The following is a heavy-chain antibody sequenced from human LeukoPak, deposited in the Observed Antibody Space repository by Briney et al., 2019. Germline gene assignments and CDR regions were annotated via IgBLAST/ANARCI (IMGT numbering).Heavy chain of an antibody. CDR1: GFTFSSYA. CDR2: ISGSGGST. Sequence: GGSLRLSCAASGFTFSSYAMSWVRQAPGKGLEWVSAISGSGGSTYYADSVKGRFTISRDNSKNTLYLQMNSLRAEDTAVYYCASPPLYCSSTSCYVFDPWGQGTLVTVSS. CDR3: ASPPLYCSSTSCYVFDP. D-gene: IGHD2-2*01. V-gene: IGHV3-23*01. J-gene: IGHJ5*02.